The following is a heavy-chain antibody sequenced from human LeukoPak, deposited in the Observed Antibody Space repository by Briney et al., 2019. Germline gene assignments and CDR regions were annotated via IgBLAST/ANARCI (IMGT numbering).Heavy chain of an antibody. V-gene: IGHV1-24*01. J-gene: IGHJ4*02. CDR3: ATGGAYCSSTSCEGY. D-gene: IGHD2-2*01. CDR2: FDPEDGET. CDR1: GYTLTELS. Sequence: ASVKVSCKVSGYTLTELSMHWVRQDPGKRPEWMGGFDPEDGETIYAQKFQGRVTMTEDTSTDTAYMELSRLRSEDTAVYYCATGGAYCSSTSCEGYWGQGTLVTVSS.